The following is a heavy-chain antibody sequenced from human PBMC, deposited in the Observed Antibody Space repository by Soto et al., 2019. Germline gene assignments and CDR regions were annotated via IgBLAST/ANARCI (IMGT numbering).Heavy chain of an antibody. CDR1: GGSFSGYY. CDR2: INHSGST. D-gene: IGHD1-7*01. J-gene: IGHJ2*01. CDR3: ARGVRRELRSWYFDL. Sequence: SETLSLTCAVYGGSFSGYYWSWIRQPPGKGLEWIGEINHSGSTNYNPSLKSRVTISVDTSKNQFSLKLSSVTAADTAVYYCARGVRRELRSWYFDLWGRGTLVTVSS. V-gene: IGHV4-34*01.